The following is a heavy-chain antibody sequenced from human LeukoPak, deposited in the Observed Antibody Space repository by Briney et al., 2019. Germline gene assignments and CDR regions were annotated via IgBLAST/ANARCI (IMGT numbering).Heavy chain of an antibody. Sequence: GESLKISFKGSGHSLTSYWNNWVRQMPGKGLEWMGRIDPSDSYTNYSPSFQGHVTISADKSISTAYLQWSSLKASDTAMYYCARSLTGTTISYYFDYWGQGTLVTVSS. CDR2: IDPSDSYT. J-gene: IGHJ4*02. D-gene: IGHD1-7*01. CDR3: ARSLTGTTISYYFDY. CDR1: GHSLTSYW. V-gene: IGHV5-10-1*01.